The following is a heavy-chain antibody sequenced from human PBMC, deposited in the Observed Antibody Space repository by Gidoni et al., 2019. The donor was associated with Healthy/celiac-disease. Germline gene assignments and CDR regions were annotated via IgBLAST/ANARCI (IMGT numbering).Heavy chain of an antibody. D-gene: IGHD3-10*01. V-gene: IGHV3-21*01. Sequence: EVQLVESGGGLVNPGGSLVLSCAASGFTFISYSMNWVRQAPGKGLEWVSSISSSSSYIYYADSVKGRFTISRDNAKNSLYLQMNSLRAEDTAVYYCARGIYGSGSYFGWFDPWGQGTLVTVSS. CDR3: ARGIYGSGSYFGWFDP. CDR2: ISSSSSYI. CDR1: GFTFISYS. J-gene: IGHJ5*02.